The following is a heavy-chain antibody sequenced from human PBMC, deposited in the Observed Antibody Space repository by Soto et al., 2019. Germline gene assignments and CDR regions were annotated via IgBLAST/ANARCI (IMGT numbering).Heavy chain of an antibody. Sequence: GASVKVCWKACGDGLTSCGRHWVRQAPGQGLEWLGWIHAGNGDTRYSPKFQGRVTITRDTSASTAYMELRSLTSRDTAIFYCVTSDWAWWGQGTQVTVS. D-gene: IGHD3-9*01. J-gene: IGHJ4*02. CDR1: GDGLTSCG. CDR2: IHAGNGDT. V-gene: IGHV1-3*01. CDR3: VTSDWAW.